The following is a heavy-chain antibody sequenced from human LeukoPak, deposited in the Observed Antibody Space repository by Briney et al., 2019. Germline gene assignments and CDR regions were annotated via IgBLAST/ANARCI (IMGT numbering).Heavy chain of an antibody. CDR3: ARVWYGSGSSRPYYYYYYMDV. CDR1: GGSISSGSYY. CDR2: IYTSGST. D-gene: IGHD3-10*01. V-gene: IGHV4-61*02. J-gene: IGHJ6*03. Sequence: PSETLSLTCTVSGGSISSGSYYWSWIRQPAGKGLEWIGRIYTSGSTNYNPSLKSRVTISVDTSKNQFSLKLSSVTAADTAVYYCARVWYGSGSSRPYYYYYYMDVWGKGTTVTVSS.